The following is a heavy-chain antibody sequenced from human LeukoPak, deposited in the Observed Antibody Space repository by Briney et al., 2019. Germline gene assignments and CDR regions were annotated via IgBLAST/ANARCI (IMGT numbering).Heavy chain of an antibody. V-gene: IGHV3-23*01. J-gene: IGHJ4*01. D-gene: IGHD6-19*01. Sequence: GGSLRLSCAASGFILSSHGMSWVRQAPGKRLEWVSTVTSRGGTDYTDSVKGRFIISRDNSKNTLLLQMNSLRAEDTAVYYCATTRPYGTTWAGAFEDWGQGTPVTVSS. CDR3: ATTRPYGTTWAGAFED. CDR2: VTSRGGT. CDR1: GFILSSHG.